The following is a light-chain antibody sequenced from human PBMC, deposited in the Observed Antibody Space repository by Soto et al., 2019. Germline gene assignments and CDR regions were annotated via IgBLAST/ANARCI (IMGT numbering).Light chain of an antibody. CDR2: DAS. CDR1: QSVSSN. V-gene: IGKV3-20*01. J-gene: IGKJ4*01. Sequence: EIVLTQSPGTLSLSPGERCTLSCMAIQSVSSNLSWYQQKPGQAPRLLIYDASTRATGIPDRFSGSGSGTDFTLTISRLEPEDFAVYYCQQYGNSPRSVGGGTKVDIK. CDR3: QQYGNSPRS.